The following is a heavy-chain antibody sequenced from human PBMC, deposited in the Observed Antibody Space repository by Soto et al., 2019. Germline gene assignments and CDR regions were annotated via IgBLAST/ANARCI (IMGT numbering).Heavy chain of an antibody. Sequence: PGESLKISCKGSGYSFTSYWIGWVRQMPGKGLEWMGIIYPGDSDTRYSPSFQGQVTISADKSISTAYLQWSSLKASDTAMYYCARPGMAYGDSSGWYVDYWGQGPLVTASS. CDR2: IYPGDSDT. J-gene: IGHJ4*02. CDR1: GYSFTSYW. CDR3: ARPGMAYGDSSGWYVDY. V-gene: IGHV5-51*01. D-gene: IGHD6-19*01.